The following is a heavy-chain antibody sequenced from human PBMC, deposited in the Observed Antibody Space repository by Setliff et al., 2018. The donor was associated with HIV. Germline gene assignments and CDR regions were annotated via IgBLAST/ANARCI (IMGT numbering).Heavy chain of an antibody. D-gene: IGHD3-10*01. V-gene: IGHV4-59*01. CDR3: ARGAELLWFGELLNIPYFDY. J-gene: IGHJ4*02. CDR1: GGSISSYY. CDR2: IYYSGST. Sequence: PSETLSLTCTVSGGSISSYYWSWIRQPPGKGLEWIGYIYYSGSTNYNPSLKSRVTISVDTSKNQFSLKLSSVTAADTAVYYCARGAELLWFGELLNIPYFDYWGQGTLVTVSS.